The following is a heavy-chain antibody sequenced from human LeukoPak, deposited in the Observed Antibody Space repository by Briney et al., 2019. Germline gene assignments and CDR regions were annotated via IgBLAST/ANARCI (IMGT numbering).Heavy chain of an antibody. CDR1: GFTFSSYA. J-gene: IGHJ4*02. Sequence: GGSLRLSCAASGFTFSSYAMSWVRQAPGKGLEWVSAISGSGGSTYYADSVKGRFTISRDNSRNTLYLQMNSLRAEDTAVYYCARGYGGSGTFDYWGQGTLVTVSS. CDR2: ISGSGGST. V-gene: IGHV3-23*01. D-gene: IGHD3-10*01. CDR3: ARGYGGSGTFDY.